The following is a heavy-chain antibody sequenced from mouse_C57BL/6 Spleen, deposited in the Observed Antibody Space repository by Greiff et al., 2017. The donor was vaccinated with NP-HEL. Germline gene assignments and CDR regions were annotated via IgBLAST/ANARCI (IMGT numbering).Heavy chain of an antibody. J-gene: IGHJ2*01. CDR3: ARALSTMVTTGTFDY. D-gene: IGHD2-2*01. V-gene: IGHV5-9*01. Sequence: VQLVESGGGLVKPGGSLKLSCAASGFTFSSYTMSWVRQTPEKRLEWVATISGGGGNTYYPDSVKGRFTISRDNAKNTLYLQMSSLRSEDTALYYCARALSTMVTTGTFDYWGQGTTLTVSS. CDR1: GFTFSSYT. CDR2: ISGGGGNT.